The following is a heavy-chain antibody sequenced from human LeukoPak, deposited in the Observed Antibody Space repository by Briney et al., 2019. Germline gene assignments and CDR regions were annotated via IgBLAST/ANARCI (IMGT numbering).Heavy chain of an antibody. J-gene: IGHJ4*02. CDR2: INSRSDKI. CDR1: GFIFSSYT. D-gene: IGHD6-19*01. V-gene: IGHV3-21*01. Sequence: GGSLRLSCAASGFIFSSYTMNWVRLAPGKGLEWVSSINSRSDKIFYADSVKGRFTISRDNAKNSLYLQMNSLRAEDTAVYYCARDRSGWYGDWGQGTLVTVSS. CDR3: ARDRSGWYGD.